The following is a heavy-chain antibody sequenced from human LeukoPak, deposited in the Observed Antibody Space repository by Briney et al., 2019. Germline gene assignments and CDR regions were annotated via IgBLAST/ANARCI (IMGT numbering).Heavy chain of an antibody. CDR1: GFTFSSYA. CDR3: ASALSGSPNY. J-gene: IGHJ4*02. V-gene: IGHV3-30-3*01. Sequence: GGSLRLSCAASGFTFSSYAMHWVRQAPGKGLEWVAVISYDGGNKYYADSVKGRFTISRDNSKNTLYLQMNNLRAEDTAVYYCASALSGSPNYWGQGTLVTVSS. D-gene: IGHD1-26*01. CDR2: ISYDGGNK.